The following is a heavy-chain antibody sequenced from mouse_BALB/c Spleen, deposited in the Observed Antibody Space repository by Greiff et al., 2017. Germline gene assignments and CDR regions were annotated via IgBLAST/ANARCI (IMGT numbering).Heavy chain of an antibody. D-gene: IGHD1-1*02. J-gene: IGHJ3*01. CDR1: GYTFTDYE. CDR3: TKRDYFAWFAY. Sequence: VQLQQSGAELVRPGASVTLSCKASGYTFTDYEMHWVKQTPVHVLEWIGAIDPETGGTAYNQKFKGKATLTADKSSSTAYMELRSLTSEDSAVYYCTKRDYFAWFAYWGQGTLVTVSA. V-gene: IGHV1-15*01. CDR2: IDPETGGT.